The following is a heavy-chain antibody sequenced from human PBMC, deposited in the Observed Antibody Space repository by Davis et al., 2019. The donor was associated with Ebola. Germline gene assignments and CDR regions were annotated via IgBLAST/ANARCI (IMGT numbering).Heavy chain of an antibody. CDR3: AREGVCSSTRCYFGDIHQHYYYYGMDV. D-gene: IGHD2-2*01. V-gene: IGHV1-18*01. J-gene: IGHJ6*02. Sequence: AASVKVSCKASGYTFTSYGISWVRQAPGQGLEWMGWISAYNGNTKYAQKLQGRVTMTTDTSTSTAYMEMRSLRSDDTAVYYCAREGVCSSTRCYFGDIHQHYYYYGMDVWGQGTTVTVSS. CDR1: GYTFTSYG. CDR2: ISAYNGNT.